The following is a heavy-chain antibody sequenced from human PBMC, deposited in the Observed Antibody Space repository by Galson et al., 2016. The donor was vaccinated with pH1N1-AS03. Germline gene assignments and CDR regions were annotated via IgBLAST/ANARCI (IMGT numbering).Heavy chain of an antibody. J-gene: IGHJ4*02. D-gene: IGHD6-13*01. V-gene: IGHV4-59*01. CDR2: IYSIGGT. Sequence: ETLSLTCTVSSGSISSYSWNWIRQPPGKGLEWIGSIYSIGGTNYNPSLESRITISVETSKNQFSLKLRSVTAADTAVYYCERATAVGPPYFDYWGQGTVATVSS. CDR1: SGSISSYS. CDR3: ERATAVGPPYFDY.